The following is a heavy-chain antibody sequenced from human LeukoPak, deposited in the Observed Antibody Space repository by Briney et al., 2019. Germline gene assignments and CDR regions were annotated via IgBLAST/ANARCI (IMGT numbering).Heavy chain of an antibody. CDR3: ARGAPSYCSSTSCLAYYFDY. Sequence: ASVKVSCKASGYTFTGYYMHWVRQAPGQGLEWMGWINPNSGGTNYAQEFQGWVTMTRDTSISTAYMELSRLRSDDTAVYYCARGAPSYCSSTSCLAYYFDYWGQGTLVTVSS. V-gene: IGHV1-2*04. CDR2: INPNSGGT. CDR1: GYTFTGYY. J-gene: IGHJ4*02. D-gene: IGHD2-2*01.